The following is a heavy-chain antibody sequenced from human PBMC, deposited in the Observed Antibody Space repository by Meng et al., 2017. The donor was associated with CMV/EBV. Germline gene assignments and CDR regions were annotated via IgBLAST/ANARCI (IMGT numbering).Heavy chain of an antibody. CDR3: ARNVDYGMDV. J-gene: IGHJ6*02. CDR1: GFTFSSYS. V-gene: IGHV3-21*01. D-gene: IGHD5-12*01. Sequence: GESLKISCAASGFTFSSYSMNWVRQAPGKGLEWVSSISSSSSYIYYADSVKGRFTISRDNAKNSLYLQMNSLRAEDTAVYYCARNVDYGMDVWGQGTTVTRLL. CDR2: ISSSSSYI.